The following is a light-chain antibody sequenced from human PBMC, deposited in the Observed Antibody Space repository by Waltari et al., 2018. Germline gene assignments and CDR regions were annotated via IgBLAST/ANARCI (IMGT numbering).Light chain of an antibody. CDR1: PSRSIA. CDR2: GAS. Sequence: RSVPSRSIALAGYRQNPGQAPKLLIYGASTRATGIPDSFTGVWSGTDFSLTISSLEPEDFAIYFCQHYVRLPAPFVQGTKVEIK. V-gene: IGKV3-20*01. J-gene: IGKJ1*01. CDR3: QHYVRLPAP.